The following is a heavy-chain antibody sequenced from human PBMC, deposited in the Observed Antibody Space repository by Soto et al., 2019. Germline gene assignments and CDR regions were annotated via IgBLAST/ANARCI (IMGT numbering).Heavy chain of an antibody. D-gene: IGHD5-18*01. J-gene: IGHJ2*01. CDR3: ARGSAAKRYFDL. Sequence: GAPIRGGDDHWSWIRQPPGKGLEWIGYIFPSGATHYNSSLGSRITMSVETSKSHFSLKLTSVTAADTAVYFCARGSAAKRYFDLWGRGTLVTVSS. V-gene: IGHV4-30-4*01. CDR1: GAPIRGGDDH. CDR2: IFPSGAT.